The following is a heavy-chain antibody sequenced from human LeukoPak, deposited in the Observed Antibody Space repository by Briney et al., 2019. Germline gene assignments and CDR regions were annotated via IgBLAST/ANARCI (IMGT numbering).Heavy chain of an antibody. V-gene: IGHV3-30*03. Sequence: QSGRSLRLSCSASGFAFSTYAMHWVRQAPGKGLEWVAVISYDGSYKDYGDPVKGRFTLSRDNSKSTVFLEMSSLRAEDTAVYHCARARLQWEVRYPRFDSWGQGTLVTVSS. CDR1: GFAFSTYA. D-gene: IGHD1-26*01. CDR3: ARARLQWEVRYPRFDS. J-gene: IGHJ4*02. CDR2: ISYDGSYK.